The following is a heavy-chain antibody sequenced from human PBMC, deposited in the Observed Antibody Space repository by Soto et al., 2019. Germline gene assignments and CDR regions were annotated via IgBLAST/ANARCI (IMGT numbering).Heavy chain of an antibody. CDR2: IYPGDSDT. Sequence: PGESLKISCKGSGYSFTSYWIGWVRQMPGKGLEWMGIIYPGDSDTRYSPSFQGQVTISADKSISTAYLQWSSLKASDTAMYYCARVDCSSTSCYLAENGMDVWGQGTTVTVSS. D-gene: IGHD2-2*01. CDR3: ARVDCSSTSCYLAENGMDV. V-gene: IGHV5-51*01. J-gene: IGHJ6*02. CDR1: GYSFTSYW.